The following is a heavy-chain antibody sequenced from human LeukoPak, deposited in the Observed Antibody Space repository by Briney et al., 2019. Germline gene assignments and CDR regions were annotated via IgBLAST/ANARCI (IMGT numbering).Heavy chain of an antibody. D-gene: IGHD6-19*01. CDR1: GYTFTSYD. V-gene: IGHV1-8*01. Sequence: ASVKVSCEASGYTFTSYDINWVRQATGQGLEWMGWMNPNSGNTGYAQKFHGRVTMTRNTSISTAYMELSSLRSEDTAVYYCARGVGIAVAGTLWYYYYGMDVWGQGTTVTVSS. J-gene: IGHJ6*02. CDR2: MNPNSGNT. CDR3: ARGVGIAVAGTLWYYYYGMDV.